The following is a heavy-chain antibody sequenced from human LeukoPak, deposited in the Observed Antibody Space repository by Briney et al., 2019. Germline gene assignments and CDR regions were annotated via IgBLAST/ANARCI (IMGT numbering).Heavy chain of an antibody. Sequence: SGGSLRLSCAASGSTFSIYWMHWVRQVPGKGLVRVSHINSDGSSTTYADSVKDRVTISRDNAMNTLYLQMNSLRAEDTAVYYCARDDKYGRGLGDSWGQGTLFTVFS. V-gene: IGHV3-74*03. D-gene: IGHD3-16*01. J-gene: IGHJ4*02. CDR2: INSDGSST. CDR1: GSTFSIYW. CDR3: ARDDKYGRGLGDS.